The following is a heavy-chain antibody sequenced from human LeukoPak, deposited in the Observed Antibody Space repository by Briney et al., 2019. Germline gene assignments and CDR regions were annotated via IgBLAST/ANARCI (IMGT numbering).Heavy chain of an antibody. CDR1: GYTFAKYA. V-gene: IGHV1-3*01. D-gene: IGHD3-22*01. Sequence: ASVKVSCMASGYTFAKYAIHWVRQAPGQRLDWMGWINGGSGNTKYSPEFQGRVTITRDTSASTAYMELSSLRSEDTAAYYCANPRYDSSGYYYVDWGQGTLVTVSS. J-gene: IGHJ4*02. CDR2: INGGSGNT. CDR3: ANPRYDSSGYYYVD.